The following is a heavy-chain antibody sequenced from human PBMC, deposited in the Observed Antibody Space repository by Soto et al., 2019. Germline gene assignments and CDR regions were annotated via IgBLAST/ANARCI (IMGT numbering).Heavy chain of an antibody. CDR3: AREGGQRIGITMARGVPYTFDP. CDR2: ISAYNGDT. V-gene: IGHV1-18*01. D-gene: IGHD3-10*01. Sequence: GASVKVSGKASGYTFTSYGISWVRQAPGQVRECMGWISAYNGDTNYXXKVQGRVXXTTDTATSTAXVELRXVGADETAVYYCAREGGQRIGITMARGVPYTFDPXX. J-gene: IGHJ5*02. CDR1: GYTFTSYG.